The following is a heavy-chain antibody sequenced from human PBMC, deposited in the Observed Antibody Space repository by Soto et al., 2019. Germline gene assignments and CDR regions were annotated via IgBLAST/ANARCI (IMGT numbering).Heavy chain of an antibody. J-gene: IGHJ6*02. CDR1: GYTFTRYY. Sequence: GASVKVSCKASGYTFTRYYMHWVRQAPGQGPEWMGIINPRGGGTTYAQNFQDRVTMTSDTSSSTVYMELSSLRSEDTAVYYCARGGGFSPYYYNLDVWGQGTTVTVSS. V-gene: IGHV1-46*01. D-gene: IGHD2-15*01. CDR2: INPRGGGT. CDR3: ARGGGFSPYYYNLDV.